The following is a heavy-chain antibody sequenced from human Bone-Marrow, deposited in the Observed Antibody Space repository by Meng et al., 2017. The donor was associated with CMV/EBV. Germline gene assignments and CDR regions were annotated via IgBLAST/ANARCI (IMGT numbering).Heavy chain of an antibody. V-gene: IGHV4-31*02. CDR2: IYYSGST. D-gene: IGHD4-11*01. J-gene: IGHJ4*02. Sequence: SGGSISSCGYYWSWIRQHPGKGLEWIGYIYYSGSTYYNPSLKSRVTISVDTSKNQFSLKLSSVTAADTAVYYCARARGMTTVTTLDYWGQGTLVTVSS. CDR1: GGSISSCGYY. CDR3: ARARGMTTVTTLDY.